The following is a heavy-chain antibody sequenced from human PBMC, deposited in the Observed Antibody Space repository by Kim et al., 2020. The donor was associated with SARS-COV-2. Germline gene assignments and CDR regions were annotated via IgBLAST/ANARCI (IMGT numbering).Heavy chain of an antibody. CDR1: GLNFRIAW. J-gene: IGHJ4*02. Sequence: GGSLRLSCAVSGLNFRIAWMHWVRQTPGNELVWVANINGDASITRYADSVKGRFTISRDNAKNMLFLQMSSLRAEDTAVYYRARDYDRSYDYWGQGTLVRVSS. D-gene: IGHD3-16*01. CDR2: INGDASIT. CDR3: ARDYDRSYDY. V-gene: IGHV3-74*01.